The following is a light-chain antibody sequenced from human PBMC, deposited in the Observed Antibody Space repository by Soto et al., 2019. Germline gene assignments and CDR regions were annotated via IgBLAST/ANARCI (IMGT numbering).Light chain of an antibody. J-gene: IGKJ4*01. CDR2: KTS. Sequence: DIQMTQSPSTLSASVGDRVTITCRASQSSSNWLAWYQQKPGKAPKLLIYKTSNLESGVPSRFSGSGSGTEFSLTISSLQPDDFAPYYCQQYQSFSLTFGGGTRVEVK. V-gene: IGKV1-5*03. CDR3: QQYQSFSLT. CDR1: QSSSNW.